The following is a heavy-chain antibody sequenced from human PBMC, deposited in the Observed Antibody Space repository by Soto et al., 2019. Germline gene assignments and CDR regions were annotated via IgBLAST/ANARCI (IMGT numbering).Heavy chain of an antibody. J-gene: IGHJ5*02. CDR2: IYHSGNT. CDR3: ARCCYYDSSGYYYPNWFDP. CDR1: GGSMSSGGYS. V-gene: IGHV4-30-2*01. D-gene: IGHD3-22*01. Sequence: SETLSLTCSVSGGSMSSGGYSWSWVRQPPGKGLEWIGYIYHSGNTYYNPSLKSRVTISVGRSKNQFSLKLSSVTAADTAVYYCARCCYYDSSGYYYPNWFDPWGQGTLVTVSS.